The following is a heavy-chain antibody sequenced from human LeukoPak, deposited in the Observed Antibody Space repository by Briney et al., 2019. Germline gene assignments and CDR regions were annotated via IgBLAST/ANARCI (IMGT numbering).Heavy chain of an antibody. CDR1: GFTFSNYA. Sequence: GGSLRLSCAASGFTFSNYAIHWVRQAPGKGLEWVAAISSSSRDIFYADSVKGRFSISRDNTQNSLSLRMNSLRAEDTAVYYCVREAAATLFDYWGQGTLVTVSS. D-gene: IGHD1-26*01. V-gene: IGHV3-21*01. CDR2: ISSSSRDI. J-gene: IGHJ4*02. CDR3: VREAAATLFDY.